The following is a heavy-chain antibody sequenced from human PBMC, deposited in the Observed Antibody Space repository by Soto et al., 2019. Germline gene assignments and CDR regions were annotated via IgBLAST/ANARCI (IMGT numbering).Heavy chain of an antibody. Sequence: GASVKVSCKASGGIFSSYAISWVRQAPGQGLEWMGGIIPIFGTANYAQKFQGRVTITADESTSTAYMELSSLRSEDTAVYYCAREDIVVVPAAILRYYGMDVWGQGTTVTVSS. CDR2: IIPIFGTA. CDR3: AREDIVVVPAAILRYYGMDV. J-gene: IGHJ6*02. D-gene: IGHD2-2*02. CDR1: GGIFSSYA. V-gene: IGHV1-69*13.